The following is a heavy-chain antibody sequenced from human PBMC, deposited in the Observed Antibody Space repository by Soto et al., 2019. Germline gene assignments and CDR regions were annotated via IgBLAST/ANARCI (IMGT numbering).Heavy chain of an antibody. V-gene: IGHV4-31*03. CDR3: ARAGSSWYYFDY. J-gene: IGHJ4*02. CDR2: IYYSGST. D-gene: IGHD6-13*01. CDR1: GGSISSGGYY. Sequence: SETLSLTXTVSGGSISSGGYYWSWIRQHPGKGLEWIGYIYYSGSTYYNPSLKSRVTISVDTSKNQFSLKLSSVTAADTAVYYCARAGSSWYYFDYWGQGTLVTVSS.